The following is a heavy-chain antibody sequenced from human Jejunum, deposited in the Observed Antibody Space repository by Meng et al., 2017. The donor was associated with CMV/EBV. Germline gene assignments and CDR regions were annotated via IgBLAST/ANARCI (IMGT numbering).Heavy chain of an antibody. Sequence: GADSGFTFNKYAMTWVHQAQGKGLEWVSVIYTSGNTYYADSVKGRFTISRDSSTNTAYLQMNSLRNEDTAVYYCAKGGFGRPLDYWGHGTLVTVSS. CDR1: GFTFNKYA. CDR2: IYTSGNT. D-gene: IGHD3-16*01. CDR3: AKGGFGRPLDY. J-gene: IGHJ4*01. V-gene: IGHV3-23*05.